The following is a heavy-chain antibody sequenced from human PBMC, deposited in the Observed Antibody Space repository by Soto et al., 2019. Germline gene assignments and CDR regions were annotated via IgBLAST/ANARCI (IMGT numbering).Heavy chain of an antibody. CDR1: AYTFTSYD. J-gene: IGHJ4*02. D-gene: IGHD7-27*01. Sequence: GXXVKVSCRAAAYTFTSYDINWVRQATGQDFEWMGWMNPNNGNTAYAQKFQGRVTMTRDTSKSTAFMELRSLTSEDTAVYYCARGPRNWGVDYWGQGTLVTVSS. CDR3: ARGPRNWGVDY. V-gene: IGHV1-8*01. CDR2: MNPNNGNT.